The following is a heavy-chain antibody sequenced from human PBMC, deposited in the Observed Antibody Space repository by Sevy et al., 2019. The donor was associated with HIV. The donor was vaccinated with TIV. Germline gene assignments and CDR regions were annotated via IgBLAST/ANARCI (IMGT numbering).Heavy chain of an antibody. CDR3: ARAGGGGYCSGGSCYSSYYYFYGMDV. J-gene: IGHJ6*02. D-gene: IGHD2-15*01. V-gene: IGHV6-1*01. CDR1: GDSVSSNSAA. CDR2: TYYRSKWYN. Sequence: SQTLSLTCAISGDSVSSNSAAWNWIRQSPSRGLEWLGRTYYRSKWYNEYAVSVKSRITINPDTSNNQFSLQLNLVTPEDTVVYYCARAGGGGYCSGGSCYSSYYYFYGMDVWGQGTTVTVSS.